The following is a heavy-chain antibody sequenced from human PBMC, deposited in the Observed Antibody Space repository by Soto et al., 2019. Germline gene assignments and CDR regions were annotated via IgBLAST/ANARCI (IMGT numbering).Heavy chain of an antibody. D-gene: IGHD1-1*01. CDR2: IHHTGST. Sequence: SETLSLTCDGRSLSGYYWSWLRQSPGVGLEWIGEIHHTGSTNYNPSLKSRVTISADMSKNQLFLKLISVTAADTAVYYCARGTRSTLMTMAHFDDWGQGTRVTVSS. V-gene: IGHV4-34*01. J-gene: IGHJ4*02. CDR1: GRSLSGYY. CDR3: ARGTRSTLMTMAHFDD.